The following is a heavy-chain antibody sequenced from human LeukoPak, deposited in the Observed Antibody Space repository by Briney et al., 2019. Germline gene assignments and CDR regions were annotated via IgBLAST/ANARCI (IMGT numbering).Heavy chain of an antibody. CDR1: GFTFSSYW. CDR2: ISYDGSNK. D-gene: IGHD1-26*01. V-gene: IGHV3-30-3*01. CDR3: ARNPIVGATPYYYYGMDV. J-gene: IGHJ6*02. Sequence: GGSLRLSCAASGFTFSSYWMHWVRQAPGKGLEWVAVISYDGSNKYYADSVKGRFTISRDNSKNTLYLQMNSLRAEDTAVYYCARNPIVGATPYYYYGMDVWGQGTTVTVSS.